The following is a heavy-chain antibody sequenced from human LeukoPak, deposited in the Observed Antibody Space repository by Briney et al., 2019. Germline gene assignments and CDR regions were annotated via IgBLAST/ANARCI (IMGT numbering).Heavy chain of an antibody. CDR2: IYYSGST. CDR1: GGSISSGDYY. CDR3: ARGGTNDAFDI. Sequence: SQTLSPTCTVSGGSISSGDYYWSWIRQPPGKGLEWIGYIYYSGSTYYNPSLKSRVTISVDTSKNQFSLKLSSVTAADTAVYYCARGGTNDAFDIWGQGTMVTVSS. V-gene: IGHV4-30-4*01. J-gene: IGHJ3*02. D-gene: IGHD1-1*01.